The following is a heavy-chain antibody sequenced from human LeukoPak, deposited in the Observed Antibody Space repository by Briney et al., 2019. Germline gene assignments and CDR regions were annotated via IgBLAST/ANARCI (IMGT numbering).Heavy chain of an antibody. CDR2: IYPDDSET. Sequence: GESLKISCKASGYMFTTDYIGWVRQMPGRGLEWMGIIYPDDSETNYSPSFQGQVTISADKSISTAYLQWSSLKASDTAMYYCARHRYYDFWTGDAFDIWGQGTMVTVSS. CDR1: GYMFTTDY. D-gene: IGHD3-3*01. J-gene: IGHJ3*02. CDR3: ARHRYYDFWTGDAFDI. V-gene: IGHV5-51*01.